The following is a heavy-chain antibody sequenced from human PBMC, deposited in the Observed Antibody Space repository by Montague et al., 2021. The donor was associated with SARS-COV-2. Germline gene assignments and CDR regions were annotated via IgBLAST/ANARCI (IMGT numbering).Heavy chain of an antibody. Sequence: SETLSLTCAVYGDSGSGDYWRWFGEPPAEGQSRIGEVSRRGSTNYNPSLKSRVTISVDTSKNQFSLKLSSVTAADTAVYYCARGSYSSSWYGPKYYFDYWGQGTLVTVSS. CDR1: GDSGSGDY. CDR2: VSRRGST. J-gene: IGHJ4*02. V-gene: IGHV4-34*01. CDR3: ARGSYSSSWYGPKYYFDY. D-gene: IGHD6-13*01.